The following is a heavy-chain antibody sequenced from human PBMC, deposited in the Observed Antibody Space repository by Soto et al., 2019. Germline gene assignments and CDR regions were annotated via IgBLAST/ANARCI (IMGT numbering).Heavy chain of an antibody. CDR2: INHSGST. CDR1: GGSFSGYY. V-gene: IGHV4-34*01. CDR3: ARGDRTPILTGYQSGNWFDP. D-gene: IGHD3-9*01. Sequence: SETLSLTCAVYGGSFSGYYWSWIRQPPGKGLEWIGEINHSGSTNYNPSLKSRVTISVDTSKNQFSLKLSSVTAAGTAVYYCARGDRTPILTGYQSGNWFDPWGQGTLVTVSS. J-gene: IGHJ5*02.